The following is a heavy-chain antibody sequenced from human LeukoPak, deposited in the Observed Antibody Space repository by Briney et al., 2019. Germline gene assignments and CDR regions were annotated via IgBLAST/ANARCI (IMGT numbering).Heavy chain of an antibody. CDR3: ARVTGYIVEDYFDY. Sequence: PSETLSLTCSVSGGSISSYYWSWIRQPPGKGLEWIGYIYYSGSTNYNPSLKSRVTISVDTSKNQFSLTLSSVTAADTAVYYCARVTGYIVEDYFDYWGQGTLVTVSS. CDR2: IYYSGST. CDR1: GGSISSYY. J-gene: IGHJ4*02. D-gene: IGHD3-22*01. V-gene: IGHV4-59*01.